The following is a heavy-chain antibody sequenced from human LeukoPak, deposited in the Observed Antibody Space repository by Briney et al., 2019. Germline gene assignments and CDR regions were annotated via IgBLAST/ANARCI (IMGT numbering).Heavy chain of an antibody. V-gene: IGHV4-34*01. J-gene: IGHJ4*02. CDR1: GGSFSGYY. CDR3: ARRVKILCTNGVCSQYYFDY. Sequence: PSETLSLTCAVYGGSFSGYYRSWIRQPPGKGLEWIGEINHSGSTNYNPSLKSRVTISVDTSKNQFSLKLSSVTAADTAVYYCARRVKILCTNGVCSQYYFDYWGQGTLVTVSS. D-gene: IGHD2-8*01. CDR2: INHSGST.